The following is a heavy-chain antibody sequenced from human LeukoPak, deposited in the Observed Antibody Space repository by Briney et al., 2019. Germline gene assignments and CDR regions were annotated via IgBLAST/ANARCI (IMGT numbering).Heavy chain of an antibody. D-gene: IGHD5-12*01. CDR2: IYHSGST. J-gene: IGHJ3*02. CDR3: ARDPIVATPADAIDT. CDR1: GYSISSVYY. V-gene: IGHV4-38-2*02. Sequence: SETLSLTCAVSGYSISSVYYWGWIRQPPGKGLEWIGSIYHSGSTYYNPSLKSRVTISVDTSKNQFSLKLSSVTAAATAVYYCARDPIVATPADAIDTWGPGTMVTVSS.